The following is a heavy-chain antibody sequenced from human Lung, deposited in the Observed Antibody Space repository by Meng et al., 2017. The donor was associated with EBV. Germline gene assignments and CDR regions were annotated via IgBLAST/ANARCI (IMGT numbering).Heavy chain of an antibody. D-gene: IGHD6-13*01. CDR2: IYHTGTT. Sequence: QVPQQESDPGLVRPSGTLSLTCSVSGDSLKCDYWWNWLRQSPEKWLEWVGEIYHTGTTFYNPSLKNRITISVDKSNNKFSLRLTSVTAADTARYYCASASGAAPGPYQFDFWGRGSLVTVSS. CDR1: GDSLKCDYW. CDR3: ASASGAAPGPYQFDF. V-gene: IGHV4-4*02. J-gene: IGHJ4*02.